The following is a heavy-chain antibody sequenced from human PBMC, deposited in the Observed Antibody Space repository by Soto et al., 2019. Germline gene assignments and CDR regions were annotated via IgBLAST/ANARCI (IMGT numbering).Heavy chain of an antibody. CDR3: AGGVRGVLGYYYYGMDV. CDR2: IDPSDSYT. V-gene: IGHV5-10-1*01. Sequence: ESLKISFKGSGHSFTSYWISWVRQMPGQGLEWMGRIDPSDSYTNYSPSFQGHVTISADKSISTAYLQWSSLKASDTAMYYCAGGVRGVLGYYYYGMDVWGQGTTVTVSS. J-gene: IGHJ6*02. CDR1: GHSFTSYW. D-gene: IGHD3-10*01.